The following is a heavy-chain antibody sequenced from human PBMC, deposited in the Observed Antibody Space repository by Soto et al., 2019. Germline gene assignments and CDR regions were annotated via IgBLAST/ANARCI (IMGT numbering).Heavy chain of an antibody. CDR2: IYYSGST. J-gene: IGHJ6*02. D-gene: IGHD6-19*01. CDR3: ARDVTDSSGPTLGMGV. Sequence: QVQLQESGPGLVKPSQTLSLTCTVSGGSISSGGYYWSWIRQHPGKGLEWIGYIYYSGSTYYNPSLKTRVTISVDTSKNQFSLKLSSVTAADTAVYYCARDVTDSSGPTLGMGVWGQGTTVTVSS. CDR1: GGSISSGGYY. V-gene: IGHV4-31*03.